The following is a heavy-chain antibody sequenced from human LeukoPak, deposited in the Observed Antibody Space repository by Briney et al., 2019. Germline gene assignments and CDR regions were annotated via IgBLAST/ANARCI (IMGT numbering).Heavy chain of an antibody. Sequence: GGSLRLSCAASGSTFSSYWMHWVRQAPGKGLVWVSRINSDGSSTTYADSVKGRFTISRDNAKNTLYLQMNSLRAEDTALYYCASRWWYFDLWGRGTLVTVSS. CDR2: INSDGSST. V-gene: IGHV3-74*03. D-gene: IGHD6-13*01. CDR3: ASRWWYFDL. CDR1: GSTFSSYW. J-gene: IGHJ2*01.